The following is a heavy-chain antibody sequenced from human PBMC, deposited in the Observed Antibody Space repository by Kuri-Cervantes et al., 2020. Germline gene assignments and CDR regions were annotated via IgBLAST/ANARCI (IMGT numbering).Heavy chain of an antibody. Sequence: SETLSLTCAVYGGSFSGYYWSWIRQPPGKGLEWIGYIYHSGSTYYNPSLKSRVTISVDTSKNQFSLKLSSVTAADTAVYYCARDRSERITIFGVVTEYWYFDLWGRGTLVTVSS. CDR3: ARDRSERITIFGVVTEYWYFDL. CDR2: IYHSGST. V-gene: IGHV4-34*01. J-gene: IGHJ2*01. CDR1: GGSFSGYY. D-gene: IGHD3-3*01.